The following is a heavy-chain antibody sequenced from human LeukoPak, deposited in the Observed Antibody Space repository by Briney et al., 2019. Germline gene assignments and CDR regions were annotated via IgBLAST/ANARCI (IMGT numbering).Heavy chain of an antibody. CDR1: GFTFSSYS. Sequence: GGSLRLSCAASGFTFSSYSMNWVRQAPGKGLEWVSSISSSSSYIYYADSVKGRFTISRDDAKNSLYLQMNSLRAEDTAVYYCARAVGAKSAFDIWGQGTMVTVSS. J-gene: IGHJ3*02. CDR2: ISSSSSYI. CDR3: ARAVGAKSAFDI. D-gene: IGHD1-26*01. V-gene: IGHV3-21*01.